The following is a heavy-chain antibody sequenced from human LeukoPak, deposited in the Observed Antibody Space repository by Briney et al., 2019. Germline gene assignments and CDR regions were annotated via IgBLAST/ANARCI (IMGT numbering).Heavy chain of an antibody. CDR3: ARGGLDTAMAPTSEDYYYYGMDV. V-gene: IGHV1-18*01. CDR1: GYTFTSYG. Sequence: GASVKVSCKASGYTFTSYGISWVRQAPGQGLEWMGWISAYNGNTNFAQKLQGRVTMTTDTSTSTAYMELRSLRSDDTAVYYCARGGLDTAMAPTSEDYYYYGMDVWGQGTTVTVSS. CDR2: ISAYNGNT. J-gene: IGHJ6*02. D-gene: IGHD5-18*01.